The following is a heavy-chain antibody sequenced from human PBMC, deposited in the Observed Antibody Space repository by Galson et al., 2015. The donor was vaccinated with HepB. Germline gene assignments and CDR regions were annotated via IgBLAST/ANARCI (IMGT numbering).Heavy chain of an antibody. V-gene: IGHV1-18*01. Sequence: SVKVSCKASGYTFTSYGISWVRQAPGQGLEWMGWISAYNGNTNYAQKLQGRVTMTTDTSTSTAYMELRSLRSDDTAVYYCASGRSITIFGVVIWGYFDCWGQGTLVTASS. D-gene: IGHD3-3*01. J-gene: IGHJ4*02. CDR1: GYTFTSYG. CDR3: ASGRSITIFGVVIWGYFDC. CDR2: ISAYNGNT.